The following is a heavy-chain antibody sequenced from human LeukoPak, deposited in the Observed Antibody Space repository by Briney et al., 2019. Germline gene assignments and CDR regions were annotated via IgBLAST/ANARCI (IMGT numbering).Heavy chain of an antibody. Sequence: GGSLRLSCAASGFTFSSYAMHWVRQAPGKGLEWVAVISYDGSNKYYADSVKGRFTISRDNSKNTLYLQMNSLRAEDTAVYYCARGTRETEYGGKGPPDYWGQGTLVTVSS. CDR2: ISYDGSNK. CDR1: GFTFSSYA. V-gene: IGHV3-30-3*01. CDR3: ARGTRETEYGGKGPPDY. J-gene: IGHJ4*02. D-gene: IGHD4-23*01.